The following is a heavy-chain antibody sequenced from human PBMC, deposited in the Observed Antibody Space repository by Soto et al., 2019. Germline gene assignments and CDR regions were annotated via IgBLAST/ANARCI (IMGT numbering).Heavy chain of an antibody. J-gene: IGHJ4*02. V-gene: IGHV3-23*01. CDR3: AKARDQQWVRLPFDY. CDR1: GFFFSSYT. Sequence: EVQLLESGGGLVQPGGSLRLSCVGSGFFFSSYTMTWVRQAPGKWLEWVSSFSATSENTYYADSVRGRFTISRYNSKNTLFLQMNSLTAEDTAMYYCAKARDQQWVRLPFDYWGQGILVIVSS. D-gene: IGHD6-19*01. CDR2: FSATSENT.